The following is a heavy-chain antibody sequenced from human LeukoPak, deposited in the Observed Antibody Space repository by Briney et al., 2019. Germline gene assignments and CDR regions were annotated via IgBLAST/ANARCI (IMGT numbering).Heavy chain of an antibody. CDR1: GFTFSSYA. J-gene: IGHJ4*02. D-gene: IGHD3-3*01. Sequence: GGSLRLSCAASGFTFSSYAMSWVRQAPGKGLEWVSAISGSGSSTYYADSVKGRFTISRDNSKNTLYLQMNSLRAEDTAVYYCARMTDFWSGYYNNPTKYYFDYWGQGTLVTVSS. CDR3: ARMTDFWSGYYNNPTKYYFDY. CDR2: ISGSGSST. V-gene: IGHV3-23*01.